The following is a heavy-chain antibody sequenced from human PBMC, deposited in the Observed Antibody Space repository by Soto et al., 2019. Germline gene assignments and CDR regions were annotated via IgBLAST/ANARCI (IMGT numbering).Heavy chain of an antibody. CDR3: AKKSGPITTTPFYYYNYMDV. CDR2: IGGSGGST. Sequence: ELQLLESGGGLVQPGGSLRLSCAASGFTFSSYGMTWVRQAPGKGLEWVSTIGGSGGSTHYTDSVKGRFTISRDNSKNPLYLQMNSLRAEDTAVYYCAKKSGPITTTPFYYYNYMDVWGKGTTVTVSS. CDR1: GFTFSSYG. D-gene: IGHD1-26*01. V-gene: IGHV3-23*01. J-gene: IGHJ6*03.